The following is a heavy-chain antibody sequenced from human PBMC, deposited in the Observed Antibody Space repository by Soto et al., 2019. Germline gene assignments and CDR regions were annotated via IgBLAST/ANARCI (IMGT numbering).Heavy chain of an antibody. J-gene: IGHJ6*02. CDR1: GGTFSSYA. CDR3: AREPIYDFWSGYSPYYYGMDV. V-gene: IGHV1-69*06. CDR2: IIPIFGTA. Sequence: QVQLVQSGAEVKKPGSSVKVSCKASGGTFSSYAISWVRQAPGQGLEWMGGIIPIFGTANYAQKVQGRVTITADKSTSTAYMKLSSLRSEDTAVYYCAREPIYDFWSGYSPYYYGMDVWGQGTTVTVSS. D-gene: IGHD3-3*01.